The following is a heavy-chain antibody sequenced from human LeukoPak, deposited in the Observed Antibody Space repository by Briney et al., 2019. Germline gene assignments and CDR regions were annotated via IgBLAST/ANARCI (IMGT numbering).Heavy chain of an antibody. CDR1: GYTFTGYY. D-gene: IGHD2-2*02. CDR3: ATDPTRYCSSTSCYTGGY. Sequence: ASVKVSCKASGYTFTGYYMHWVRQAPGQGLEWMGWINPNSGGTNYAQKFQGRVTMTEDTSTDTAYMELSSLRSEDTAVYYCATDPTRYCSSTSCYTGGYWGQGTLVTVSS. V-gene: IGHV1-2*02. J-gene: IGHJ4*02. CDR2: INPNSGGT.